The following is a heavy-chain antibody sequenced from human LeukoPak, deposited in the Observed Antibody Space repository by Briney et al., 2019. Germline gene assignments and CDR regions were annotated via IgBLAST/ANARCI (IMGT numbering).Heavy chain of an antibody. Sequence: GGSLRLPCAASGFTFSSYSMNWVRQAPGKGLEWVSYISSSSSTIYYADSVKGRFTISRDNAKNSLYLQMNSLRAGDTAVYYCARDGDYGGGGYWGQGTLVTVSS. V-gene: IGHV3-48*01. J-gene: IGHJ4*02. CDR3: ARDGDYGGGGY. CDR1: GFTFSSYS. D-gene: IGHD4-17*01. CDR2: ISSSSSTI.